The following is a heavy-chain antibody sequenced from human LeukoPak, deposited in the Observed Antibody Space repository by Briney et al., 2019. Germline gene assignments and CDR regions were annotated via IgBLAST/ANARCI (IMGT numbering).Heavy chain of an antibody. D-gene: IGHD2-2*01. CDR1: GGSISSGGYY. CDR2: IYYSGST. V-gene: IGHV4-39*07. Sequence: PSETLSLTCTVSGGSISSGGYYWTWIRQPPGKGLEWIGSIYYSGSTYYNPSLKSRVTTSVDTSKNQFSLKLTSVTAADTAVYYCASRGGCSSTSCNNWFDPWGQGTLVTVSS. CDR3: ASRGGCSSTSCNNWFDP. J-gene: IGHJ5*02.